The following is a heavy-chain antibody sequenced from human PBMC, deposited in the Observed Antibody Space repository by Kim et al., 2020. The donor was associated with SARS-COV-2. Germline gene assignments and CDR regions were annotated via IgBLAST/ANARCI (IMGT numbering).Heavy chain of an antibody. D-gene: IGHD2-15*01. CDR3: ARLPMGWYATDAFDI. Sequence: SETLSLTCAVYGGSFSGYYWSWIRQPPGKGLEWIGEINHSGSTNYNPSLKSRVTISVDTSKNQFSLKLSSVTAADTAVYYCARLPMGWYATDAFDIWGQGTMVTVSS. CDR2: INHSGST. CDR1: GGSFSGYY. V-gene: IGHV4-34*01. J-gene: IGHJ3*02.